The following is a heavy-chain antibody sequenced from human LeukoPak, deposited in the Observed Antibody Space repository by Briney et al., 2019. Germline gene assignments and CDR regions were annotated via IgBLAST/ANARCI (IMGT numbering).Heavy chain of an antibody. CDR2: IQTSGST. Sequence: SDTLSLTCTLSGVSISRYYWSWIRQPAGKGLQWIGRIQTSGSTNYNPSLESRIIMSVDTSKNQFSLKLTSVTAADTAVYCCAGDHQDFGANSALWYWGQGTLVIVSS. V-gene: IGHV4-4*07. D-gene: IGHD3-16*01. J-gene: IGHJ4*02. CDR1: GVSISRYY. CDR3: AGDHQDFGANSALWY.